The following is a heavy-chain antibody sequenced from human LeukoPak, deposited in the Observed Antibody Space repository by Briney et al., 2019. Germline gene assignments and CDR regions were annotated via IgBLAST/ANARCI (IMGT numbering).Heavy chain of an antibody. D-gene: IGHD3-10*02. CDR3: SKAPYYVLPCFDS. Sequence: GGSLRLSCAASGFTFSTYGMSWVRQAPGKGLEWVSGISDSGDNTYYADSVKGRFTISRDNSKSTLYLQMNGLRAEDTAVYYCSKAPYYVLPCFDSWGQGTLVTVSS. V-gene: IGHV3-23*01. CDR2: ISDSGDNT. CDR1: GFTFSTYG. J-gene: IGHJ4*02.